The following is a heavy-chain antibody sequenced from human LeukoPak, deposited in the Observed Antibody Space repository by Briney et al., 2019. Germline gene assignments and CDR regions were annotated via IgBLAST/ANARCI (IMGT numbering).Heavy chain of an antibody. J-gene: IGHJ4*02. CDR1: GGSISNGGYS. Sequence: SETLSLTCAVSGGSISNGGYSWSWIRQPPGKGLEWIGYIYHSGSTYYNPSLKSRVTISVDRSKNQFSLKLSSVTAADTAVYYCARENLYYYDSSGYSYFDYWGQGTLVTVSS. V-gene: IGHV4-30-2*01. D-gene: IGHD3-22*01. CDR3: ARENLYYYDSSGYSYFDY. CDR2: IYHSGST.